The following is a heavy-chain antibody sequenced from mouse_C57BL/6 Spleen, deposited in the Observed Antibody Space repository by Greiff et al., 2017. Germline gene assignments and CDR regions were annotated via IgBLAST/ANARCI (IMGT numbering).Heavy chain of an antibody. V-gene: IGHV1-82*01. CDR1: GYAFSSSW. CDR3: ARGGGSSFFDY. Sequence: VNVVESGPELVKPGASVKISCKASGYAFSSSWMNWVKQRPGKGLEWIGRIYPGDGDTNYNGKFKGKATLTADKSSSTAYMQLSRLTSEDSAVXVCARGGGSSFFDYWGQGTTLTVSS. J-gene: IGHJ2*01. CDR2: IYPGDGDT. D-gene: IGHD1-1*01.